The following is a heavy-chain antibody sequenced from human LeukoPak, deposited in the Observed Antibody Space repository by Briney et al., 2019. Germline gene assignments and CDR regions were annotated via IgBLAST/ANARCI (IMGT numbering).Heavy chain of an antibody. Sequence: GGSLRLSCAASGFTFSSYAMHWVRQAPGKGLEWVTFIRYDGSNKYYADSVKGRFTISRDNAKNSLYLHMNSLRAEDTAVYYCARVHHSSSWGTDDCWGQGTLVTVSS. CDR1: GFTFSSYA. V-gene: IGHV3-30*02. D-gene: IGHD6-13*01. CDR3: ARVHHSSSWGTDDC. J-gene: IGHJ4*02. CDR2: IRYDGSNK.